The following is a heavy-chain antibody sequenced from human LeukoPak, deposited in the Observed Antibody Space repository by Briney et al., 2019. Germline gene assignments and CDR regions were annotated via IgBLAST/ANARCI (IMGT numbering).Heavy chain of an antibody. CDR3: ARGTSPFDP. Sequence: GGSLRLSCVASGFTFSSYSMNWVRQAPGKGPEWISYVTSSSSTIYYADSVKGRFTISRDNAKNSLYLQMNSLRDEDTAVYCCARGTSPFDPWGRGTLVTVSS. J-gene: IGHJ5*02. V-gene: IGHV3-48*02. CDR2: VTSSSSTI. CDR1: GFTFSSYS.